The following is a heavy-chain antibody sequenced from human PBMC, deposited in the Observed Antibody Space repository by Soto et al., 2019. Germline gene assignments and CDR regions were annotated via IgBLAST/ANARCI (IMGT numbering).Heavy chain of an antibody. V-gene: IGHV4-39*01. CDR3: ARHVLVHSKGAFDI. Sequence: QLQLQESGPGLVKPSETLSLTCTVSGGSISSSSYYWGWIHQPPGKGLEWIGSIYYSGSTYYNPSLKSRVTISVDTSKNQFSLKLSSVTAADTAVYYCARHVLVHSKGAFDIWGQGTMVTVSS. J-gene: IGHJ3*02. D-gene: IGHD4-4*01. CDR2: IYYSGST. CDR1: GGSISSSSYY.